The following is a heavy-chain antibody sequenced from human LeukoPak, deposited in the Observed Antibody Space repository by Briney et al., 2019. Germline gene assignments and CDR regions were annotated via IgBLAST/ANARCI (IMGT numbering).Heavy chain of an antibody. D-gene: IGHD3-22*01. J-gene: IGHJ4*02. V-gene: IGHV1-69*13. CDR2: IIPIFGTA. CDR3: AGGDDSSGYYYMLDY. Sequence: SVKVSCKASGGTFISYAISWVGQAPGLGLEWMGGIIPIFGTANYAQKFQGRVTITADESTSTAYMELSSLRSEDTAVYYCAGGDDSSGYYYMLDYWGQGTLVTVSS. CDR1: GGTFISYA.